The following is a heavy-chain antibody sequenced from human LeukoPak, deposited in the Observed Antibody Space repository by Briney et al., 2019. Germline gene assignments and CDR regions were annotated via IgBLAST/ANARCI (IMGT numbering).Heavy chain of an antibody. J-gene: IGHJ4*02. CDR2: ISYDGSNK. Sequence: PGGSLRLSCAASGFTFSNYAMHWVRQAPGKGLEWVAVISYDGSNKYYADSVKGRFTISRDNSKNTLYLQMNSLSAEDTAVYYCARDRFPYCSSTSCYFDQWGQGTLVTVSS. D-gene: IGHD2-2*01. CDR3: ARDRFPYCSSTSCYFDQ. CDR1: GFTFSNYA. V-gene: IGHV3-30-3*01.